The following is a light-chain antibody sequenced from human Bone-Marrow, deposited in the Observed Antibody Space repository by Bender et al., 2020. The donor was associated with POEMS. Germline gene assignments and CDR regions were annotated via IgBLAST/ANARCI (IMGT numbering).Light chain of an antibody. CDR3: SSWDDSLSGWV. J-gene: IGLJ3*02. CDR2: ANS. CDR1: SSNIGAGFA. Sequence: QSILTQPPSVSEAPGQRVTISCSGSSSNIGAGFAVNWYQQLPEAAPRLLIYANSMRPSGVPARFSGSKSGTSASLAISDIQSEDEGDYYCSSWDDSLSGWVFGGGTKLTVL. V-gene: IGLV1-50*01.